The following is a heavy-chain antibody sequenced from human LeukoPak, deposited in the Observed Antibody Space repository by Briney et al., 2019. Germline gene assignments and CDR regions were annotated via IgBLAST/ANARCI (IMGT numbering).Heavy chain of an antibody. D-gene: IGHD3-16*02. Sequence: SGGSLRLSCAASGFTFSTHSMVWVRRAPGKGLECVSYISSSSSTIYYADSVKGRFTISRDNAKNSLYLQMNSLRAEDTAVYYCARDFNTAYDYVWGSYRPFDYWGQGTLVTVSS. V-gene: IGHV3-48*01. J-gene: IGHJ4*02. CDR1: GFTFSTHS. CDR2: ISSSSSTI. CDR3: ARDFNTAYDYVWGSYRPFDY.